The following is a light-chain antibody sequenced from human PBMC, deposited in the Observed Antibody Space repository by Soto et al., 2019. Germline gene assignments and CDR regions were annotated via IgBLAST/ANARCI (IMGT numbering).Light chain of an antibody. CDR1: QSVSSY. Sequence: ELVLTQSPVTLPLSPGDRAILSCMASQSVSSYLAWYQQKPGQAPRLLIYAASTRATGIPARFSGSGSGTEFTLTISSLQSEDFAVYYCQQYNNWPITFGQGTRLEIK. CDR2: AAS. J-gene: IGKJ5*01. CDR3: QQYNNWPIT. V-gene: IGKV3-15*01.